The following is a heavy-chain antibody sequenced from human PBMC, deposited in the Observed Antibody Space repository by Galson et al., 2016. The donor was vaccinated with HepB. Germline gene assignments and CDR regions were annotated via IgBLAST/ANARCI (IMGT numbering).Heavy chain of an antibody. Sequence: SLRLSCAASGFTLSSYWMSWVCQAPGKGLEWVANIKEDGSEKYYVDSVKGRFTISRDNAKNSLYVQMNSLRAEDTAVYYCARDRSGGMDVWGQGTTVTVYS. J-gene: IGHJ6*02. CDR3: ARDRSGGMDV. CDR2: IKEDGSEK. CDR1: GFTLSSYW. V-gene: IGHV3-7*03. D-gene: IGHD6-25*01.